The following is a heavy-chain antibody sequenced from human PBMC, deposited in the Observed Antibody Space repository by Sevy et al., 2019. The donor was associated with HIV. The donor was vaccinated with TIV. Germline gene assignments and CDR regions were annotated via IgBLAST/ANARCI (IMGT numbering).Heavy chain of an antibody. V-gene: IGHV4-39*01. J-gene: IGHJ4*02. CDR3: TIHAPYSSSSEGGDYFDY. Sequence: SETLSLTCTVSGGSISSSSYYWGWIRQPPGKGLKWIGSIYYSGSTYYNPSLKSRVTISVDTSKNQFSLKLSSVTAADTAVHYWTIHAPYSSSSEGGDYFDYWGQGTLVTVSS. CDR1: GGSISSSSYY. D-gene: IGHD6-6*01. CDR2: IYYSGST.